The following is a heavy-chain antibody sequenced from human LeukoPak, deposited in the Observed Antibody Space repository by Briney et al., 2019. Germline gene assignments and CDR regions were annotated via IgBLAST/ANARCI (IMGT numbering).Heavy chain of an antibody. Sequence: GGSLRLSCAASGFTFSSYAMSWVRQAPGKGLEWVGRIKSKTDGGTTDYAAPVKGRFTISRDDSKNTLYLQMNSLKTEDTAVYYCTTDIVVVTAALYYFDYWGQGTLVTVSS. CDR1: GFTFSSYA. J-gene: IGHJ4*02. CDR2: IKSKTDGGTT. V-gene: IGHV3-15*01. CDR3: TTDIVVVTAALYYFDY. D-gene: IGHD2-21*02.